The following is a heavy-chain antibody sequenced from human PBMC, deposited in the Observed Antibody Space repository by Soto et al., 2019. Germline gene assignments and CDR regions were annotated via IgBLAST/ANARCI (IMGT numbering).Heavy chain of an antibody. Sequence: GASVKVSCKASGYTFTSYYMHWVRQAPGQGLEWMGIINPSGGSTSYAQKFQGRVTMTRDTSTSTVYMELSSLRSEDTAVYYCARERDPMAITGTTLSLDYWGQGTLVTVSA. CDR1: GYTFTSYY. D-gene: IGHD1-20*01. CDR2: INPSGGST. CDR3: ARERDPMAITGTTLSLDY. V-gene: IGHV1-46*01. J-gene: IGHJ4*02.